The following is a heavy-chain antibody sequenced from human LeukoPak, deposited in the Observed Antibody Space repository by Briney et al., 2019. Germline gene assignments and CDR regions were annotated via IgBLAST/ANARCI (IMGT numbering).Heavy chain of an antibody. V-gene: IGHV4-39*01. J-gene: IGHJ4*02. CDR1: GASISGSGYY. Sequence: PSETLSLTCAVSGASISGSGYYLGWVRQPGGKGLEWIGNIYYTGSTYYNASLQSRFTISIDMSKNQFSLRLSSVTAADTAMYYCVKSGGYGLIDYWGQGTLVTVSS. CDR2: IYYTGST. D-gene: IGHD6-19*01. CDR3: VKSGGYGLIDY.